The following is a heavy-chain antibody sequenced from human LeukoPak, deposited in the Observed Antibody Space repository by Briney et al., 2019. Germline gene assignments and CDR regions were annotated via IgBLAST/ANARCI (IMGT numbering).Heavy chain of an antibody. J-gene: IGHJ3*02. CDR1: GGTFSSYA. CDR3: ARDRVAATDAFDI. D-gene: IGHD2-15*01. CDR2: IIPIFGTA. Sequence: SVKVSCKASGGTFSSYAISWVRLAPGHGREWMGRIIPIFGTANYAQKFQGRVTITTDESTSTAYMELSSLRSEDTAVYYCARDRVAATDAFDIWGQGTMVTVSS. V-gene: IGHV1-69*05.